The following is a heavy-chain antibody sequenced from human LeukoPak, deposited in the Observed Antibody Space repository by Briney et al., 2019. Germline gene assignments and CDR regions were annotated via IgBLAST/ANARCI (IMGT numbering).Heavy chain of an antibody. D-gene: IGHD5-18*01. V-gene: IGHV1-69*13. CDR2: IIPIVGTA. CDR1: GGTFSSDA. CDR3: ASQGVYSYGYVTY. J-gene: IGHJ4*02. Sequence: ASVKVSCKASGGTFSSDAISCVRQAPEQGLEWMGGIIPIVGTANYPQKFQGRVTITPDESTSTAYMELSRLRSEDTAVYCCASQGVYSYGYVTYWGQGTLVTVSS.